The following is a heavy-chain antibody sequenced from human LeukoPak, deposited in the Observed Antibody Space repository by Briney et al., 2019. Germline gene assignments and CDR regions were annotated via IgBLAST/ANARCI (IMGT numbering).Heavy chain of an antibody. V-gene: IGHV4-39*01. J-gene: IGHJ3*02. D-gene: IGHD1-26*01. CDR1: GGSISSSSYY. CDR2: IYYSGST. CDR3: ARLRGGSYLVTFDI. Sequence: SETLSLTCTVSGGSISSSSYYWGWIRQPPGKGLEWIGSIYYSGSTYYNPSLKSRVTISVDTSKNQFSLKLSSVTAADTAVYYCARLRGGSYLVTFDIWGQGTMVTVSS.